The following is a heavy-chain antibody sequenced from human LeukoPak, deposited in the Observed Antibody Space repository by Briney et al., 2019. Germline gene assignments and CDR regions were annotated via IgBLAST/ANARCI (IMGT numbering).Heavy chain of an antibody. CDR1: GYTLTELS. V-gene: IGHV1-24*01. CDR2: FDPEDGET. Sequence: ASVKVSCKVSGYTLTELSMHWVRQAPGKGLEWMGGFDPEDGETIYAQKFQGRVTMTEDTSTDTAYMELSSLRSEDTAVYYCATTNWNDGTLNAFDIWGQGTMVTVSS. J-gene: IGHJ3*02. CDR3: ATTNWNDGTLNAFDI. D-gene: IGHD1-20*01.